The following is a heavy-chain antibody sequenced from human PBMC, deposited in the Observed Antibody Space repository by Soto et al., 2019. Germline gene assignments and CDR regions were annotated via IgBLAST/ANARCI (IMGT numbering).Heavy chain of an antibody. Sequence: QVQLVQSGAEVKKPGSSVKCSCKASGGTFSSYAISWVRQAPGQGLEWMGGIIPIFGTANYAQKCQGRVTITADESTSTAYMELSSLRSEDTAVYYCARDSYCSSTSCYYYYGMDVWGQGTTVTVSS. J-gene: IGHJ6*02. CDR3: ARDSYCSSTSCYYYYGMDV. V-gene: IGHV1-69*01. D-gene: IGHD2-2*01. CDR2: IIPIFGTA. CDR1: GGTFSSYA.